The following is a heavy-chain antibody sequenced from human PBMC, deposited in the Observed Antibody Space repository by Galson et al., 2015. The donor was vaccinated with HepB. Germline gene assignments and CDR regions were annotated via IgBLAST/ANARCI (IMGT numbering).Heavy chain of an antibody. V-gene: IGHV1-2*02. CDR3: ASFEGREQDDY. D-gene: IGHD1-26*01. CDR2: INPNSGGI. Sequence: SVKVSCKASGYTFTGYYMHWVRQAPGQGLEWMGWINPNSGGINYAQKFQGRVTMTRDTSISTAYMELSRLRSDDTAVYYCASFEGREQDDYWGQGTLVTVSS. CDR1: GYTFTGYY. J-gene: IGHJ4*02.